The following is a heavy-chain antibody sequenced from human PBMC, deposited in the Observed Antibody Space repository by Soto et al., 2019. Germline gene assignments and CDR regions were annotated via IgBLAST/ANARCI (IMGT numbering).Heavy chain of an antibody. CDR1: GFTFDDYA. CDR3: AKDIGYCSSTSYYGLDY. Sequence: GGSLRLSCAASGFTFDDYAMHWVRQAPGKGLEWVSGISWNSGSIGYADSVKGRFTISRDNAKNSLYLQMNSLRAEDTALYYCAKDIGYCSSTSYYGLDYWGQGTLVTVSS. V-gene: IGHV3-9*01. J-gene: IGHJ4*02. D-gene: IGHD2-2*01. CDR2: ISWNSGSI.